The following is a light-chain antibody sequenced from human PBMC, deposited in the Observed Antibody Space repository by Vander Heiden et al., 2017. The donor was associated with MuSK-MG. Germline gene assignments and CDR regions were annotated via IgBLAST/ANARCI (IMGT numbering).Light chain of an antibody. CDR3: QQYSSSRT. Sequence: EIVLTQSPGTLSLSPGEGATLSCRASQTVISNSLDWYQQKPGQAPRLLIYGVTIRATGIPDRFSGSGSGTDFTLTITRLEPEDSAVYYCQQYSSSRTFGQGTKLEI. J-gene: IGKJ2*01. CDR2: GVT. V-gene: IGKV3-20*01. CDR1: QTVISNS.